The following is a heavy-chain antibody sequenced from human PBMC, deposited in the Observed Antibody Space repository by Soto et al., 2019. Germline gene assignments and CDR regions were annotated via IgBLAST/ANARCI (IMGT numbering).Heavy chain of an antibody. J-gene: IGHJ4*02. CDR3: ARGLKGYSSSWYVD. CDR2: VSQSGSS. CDR1: GGSFSAYC. Sequence: QVQLQQWGAGLLKPSETLSLTCAVYGGSFSAYCWSWIRQPPGKGLEWIGEVSQSGSSNYNPSLKSRVTISVDTSKNQFSLRLSSVTAADTAVYYCARGLKGYSSSWYVDWGQGTQVTVSS. V-gene: IGHV4-34*01. D-gene: IGHD6-13*01.